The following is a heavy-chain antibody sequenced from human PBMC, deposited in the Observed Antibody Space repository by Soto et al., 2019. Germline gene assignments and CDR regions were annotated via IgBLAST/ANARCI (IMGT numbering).Heavy chain of an antibody. Sequence: QVQLVQSGAEVKKPGASVKVSCKASGYTFTSYDINWVRQATGQGLEWMGWMNPHSGNTGYAQKFQGRVTMTRNTSISTAYMALSSLRSEDTAVYYCAVNLGRYYYYYGMDVWGQGTTVTVSS. CDR1: GYTFTSYD. CDR3: AVNLGRYYYYYGMDV. J-gene: IGHJ6*02. D-gene: IGHD3-16*01. V-gene: IGHV1-8*01. CDR2: MNPHSGNT.